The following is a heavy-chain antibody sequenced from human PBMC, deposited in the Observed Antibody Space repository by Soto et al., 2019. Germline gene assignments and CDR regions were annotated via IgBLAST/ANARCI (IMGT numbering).Heavy chain of an antibody. CDR3: ARTKDGYSSGWSPYYYYGMDV. Sequence: GASVKVSCKASGYTFTSYDINWVRQAPGQGLEWMGWISPYNGNTNYAQKLQGRVTMTTDSSTSTAYMELRSLRSDDTAMYYCARTKDGYSSGWSPYYYYGMDVWGQGTTVTVSS. V-gene: IGHV1-18*01. CDR1: GYTFTSYD. J-gene: IGHJ6*02. CDR2: ISPYNGNT. D-gene: IGHD6-19*01.